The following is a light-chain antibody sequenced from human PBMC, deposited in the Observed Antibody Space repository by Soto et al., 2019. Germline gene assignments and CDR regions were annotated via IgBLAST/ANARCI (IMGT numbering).Light chain of an antibody. Sequence: EIVLTQSPGTLSLSPGERATLSCRASQSVSSSYLAWYQQKPGQAPRLLIYGASSRATGIPDRFSGSGSGTDFTLTISRLEPEDFAVYSCQQYASSPQTFGQGTKV. V-gene: IGKV3-20*01. CDR1: QSVSSSY. J-gene: IGKJ1*01. CDR2: GAS. CDR3: QQYASSPQT.